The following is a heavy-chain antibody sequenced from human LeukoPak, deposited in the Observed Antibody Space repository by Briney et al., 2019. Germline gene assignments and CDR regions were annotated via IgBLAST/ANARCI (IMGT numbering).Heavy chain of an antibody. D-gene: IGHD3-10*01. CDR1: GGSISSYY. Sequence: SETLSLTCTVSGGSISSYYWSWIRQPPGKGLEWIGEIYHGGSTNYNPSLKSRIAMSVDRSRNQFSLQLSSVTAADTAVYYCAKGEDYGSGTVHFASWGQGTLVTVSS. J-gene: IGHJ4*02. CDR2: IYHGGST. V-gene: IGHV4-59*12. CDR3: AKGEDYGSGTVHFAS.